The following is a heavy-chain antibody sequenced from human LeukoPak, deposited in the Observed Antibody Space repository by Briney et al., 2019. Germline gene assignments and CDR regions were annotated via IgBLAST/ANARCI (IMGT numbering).Heavy chain of an antibody. Sequence: GASVKVSCKASGYTFTSYAFSWVRQAPGQGLEWMGGIIPIVGTTNYAQMFQGRVTITADESTSTAYMELSSLRSEDTAVYYCARGGYYYDSSGYSHLPDYWGQGTLVTVSA. D-gene: IGHD3-22*01. CDR2: IIPIVGTT. V-gene: IGHV1-69*13. J-gene: IGHJ4*02. CDR3: ARGGYYYDSSGYSHLPDY. CDR1: GYTFTSYA.